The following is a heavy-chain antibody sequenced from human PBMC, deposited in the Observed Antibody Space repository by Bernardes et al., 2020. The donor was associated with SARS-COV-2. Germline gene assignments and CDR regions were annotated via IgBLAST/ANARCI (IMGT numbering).Heavy chain of an antibody. D-gene: IGHD6-19*01. Sequence: GGSLRLSCTASGFTFSSYSMNWVRQAPGEGLEWISYISSSKNTIYYTDSVKGRFTISRDNAKNSLSLQMSRLRAEDTAVYYCARGRSGWYNFDYWGQGTLVTVSS. CDR3: ARGRSGWYNFDY. J-gene: IGHJ4*02. V-gene: IGHV3-48*01. CDR2: ISSSKNTI. CDR1: GFTFSSYS.